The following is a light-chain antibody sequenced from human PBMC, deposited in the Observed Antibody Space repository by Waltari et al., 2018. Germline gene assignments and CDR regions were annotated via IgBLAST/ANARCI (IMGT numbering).Light chain of an antibody. J-gene: IGKJ4*01. CDR3: LQHNSYPLT. CDR1: QGVNTY. CDR2: AVR. V-gene: IGKV1-17*02. Sequence: QMTQSPSSLSASVGDTLTITCRASQGVNTYLNWFQQKPGKAPKLLIYAVRTLQSGVPSRFSGSGSGTEFTLAINNLQPEDFATYYCLQHNSYPLTFGGGTKVEIK.